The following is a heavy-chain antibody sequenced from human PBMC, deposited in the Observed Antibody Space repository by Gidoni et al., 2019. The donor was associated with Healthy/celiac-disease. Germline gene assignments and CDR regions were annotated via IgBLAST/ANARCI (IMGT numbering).Heavy chain of an antibody. V-gene: IGHV3-15*01. Sequence: EVQLVESGGGLVKPGGSLGLSCAASGFTFSNPWMSWVRQAPGKGLGWVGRIKSKTDGGKTDYAAPVKGRFTSSRDDSKNTLYLQMNSLKTEDTAVYYCTTGVSDWGQGTLVTVSS. CDR2: IKSKTDGGKT. CDR1: GFTFSNPW. D-gene: IGHD6-13*01. CDR3: TTGVSD. J-gene: IGHJ4*02.